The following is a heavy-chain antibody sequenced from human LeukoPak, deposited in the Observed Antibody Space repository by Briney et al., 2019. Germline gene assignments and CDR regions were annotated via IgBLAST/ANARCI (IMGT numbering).Heavy chain of an antibody. CDR2: IKSKIEGGTT. V-gene: IGHV3-15*01. Sequence: GGSLRLSCVASGFTFSHAWMSWVRQAPGKGLEWVGRIKSKIEGGTTEYAAPVKGRFTISRDDSKNTLYLQMNSLKTEDTAVYYCSSNMVEWGQGTLVTVSS. CDR3: SSNMVE. CDR1: GFTFSHAW. D-gene: IGHD4/OR15-4a*01. J-gene: IGHJ4*02.